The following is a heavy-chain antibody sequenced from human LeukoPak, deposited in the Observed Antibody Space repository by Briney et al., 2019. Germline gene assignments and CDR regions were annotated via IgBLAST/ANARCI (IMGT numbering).Heavy chain of an antibody. V-gene: IGHV3-53*01. CDR1: GFTVSSNY. D-gene: IGHD5-12*01. CDR2: IYSGGST. J-gene: IGHJ4*02. CDR3: ARSPRGYSGYDFDY. Sequence: GGSRRLSCAASGFTVSSNYMSWVRQAPGKGLEWVSVIYSGGSTYYADSVKGRFTISRDNSKNTLFLQMNSLRAEDTAVYYCARSPRGYSGYDFDYWGQGTLVSVSS.